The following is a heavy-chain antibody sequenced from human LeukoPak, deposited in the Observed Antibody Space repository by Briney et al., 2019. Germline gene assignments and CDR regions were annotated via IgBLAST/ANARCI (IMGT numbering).Heavy chain of an antibody. Sequence: GASVKVSCKASGYTFTGYYMHWVRQAPGQGLEWMGIINPSGGSTSYAQKFQGRVTLTRDMSTSTVYMELSSLRSEDTAVYYCARAVGKTIATAGRAYYYYYMDVWGKGTTVTVSS. CDR3: ARAVGKTIATAGRAYYYYYMDV. CDR2: INPSGGST. CDR1: GYTFTGYY. D-gene: IGHD6-13*01. V-gene: IGHV1-46*01. J-gene: IGHJ6*03.